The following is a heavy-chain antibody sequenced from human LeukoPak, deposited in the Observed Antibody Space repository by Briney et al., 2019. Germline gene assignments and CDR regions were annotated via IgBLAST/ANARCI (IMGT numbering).Heavy chain of an antibody. V-gene: IGHV3-7*04. CDR2: IKEDGSEK. D-gene: IGHD6-25*01. J-gene: IGHJ5*01. Sequence: PGGSLRLSCAAPGFTFSSYRMSWVRQAPGKGLEWVANIKEDGSEKYYVDSVKGRFTISRDNAKKSLYLQMNSLRAEDTAVYYYARDRGRNWFDSWGQGTLVTVSS. CDR3: ARDRGRNWFDS. CDR1: GFTFSSYR.